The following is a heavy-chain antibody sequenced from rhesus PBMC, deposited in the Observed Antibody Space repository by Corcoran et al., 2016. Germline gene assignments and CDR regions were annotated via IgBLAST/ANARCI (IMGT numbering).Heavy chain of an antibody. V-gene: IGHV4-173*01. J-gene: IGHJ6*01. CDR3: ARELFWTGYYYS. CDR2: ISGSGGST. D-gene: IGHD3-3*01. Sequence: QLQLQESGPGLVKPSETLSLTCAVSGGSISSNYWSWIRQPPGKGLEWIGRISGSGGSTDYNPSLKSGVTLSTDSSKNPFSLKLSSVTAADTAVYYCARELFWTGYYYSWGQGVVVTVSS. CDR1: GGSISSNY.